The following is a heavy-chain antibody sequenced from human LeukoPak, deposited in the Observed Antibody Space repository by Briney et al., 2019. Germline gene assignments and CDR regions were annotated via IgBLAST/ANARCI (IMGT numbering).Heavy chain of an antibody. CDR3: ARADVYYYDSSGYWVSYGMDV. CDR2: IFYTGTT. D-gene: IGHD3-22*01. V-gene: IGHV4-39*07. Sequence: SETLSLTCSVSGGSMSSSSYFWGWIRQPPGKGLECIGTIFYTGTTYYNPSFKSRVTISVDTSKNQFSLKLSSVTATDTAVYYCARADVYYYDSSGYWVSYGMDVWGQGTTVTVSS. CDR1: GGSMSSSSYF. J-gene: IGHJ6*02.